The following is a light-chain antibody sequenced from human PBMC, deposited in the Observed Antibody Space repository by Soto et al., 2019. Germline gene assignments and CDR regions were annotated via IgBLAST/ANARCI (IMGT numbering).Light chain of an antibody. Sequence: DIQMTQSPSTLSASVGVRVTITCRACQSLSNWLAWYQQKPGKTPKSLIYKASSLESGVPSRFSGSGSGTEFTLSISSLQPDDFATYYCQQYNSYPWTVGQGNKVEIK. CDR1: QSLSNW. V-gene: IGKV1-5*03. CDR2: KAS. J-gene: IGKJ1*01. CDR3: QQYNSYPWT.